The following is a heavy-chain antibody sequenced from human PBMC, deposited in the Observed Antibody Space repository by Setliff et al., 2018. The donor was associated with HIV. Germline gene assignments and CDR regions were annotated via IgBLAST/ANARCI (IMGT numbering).Heavy chain of an antibody. CDR2: IFYSGST. CDR3: ARVRVGAALMGWPFDP. V-gene: IGHV4-39*07. D-gene: IGHD2-8*01. J-gene: IGHJ5*02. Sequence: SETLSLTCTVSGGSISSSSYYWGWIRQPPGKGLEWIGNIFYSGSTFYNPSLRSRVTMSVDTSKNQLSLTLDSMTAADTAVYYCARVRVGAALMGWPFDPWGQGTLVTVSS. CDR1: GGSISSSSYY.